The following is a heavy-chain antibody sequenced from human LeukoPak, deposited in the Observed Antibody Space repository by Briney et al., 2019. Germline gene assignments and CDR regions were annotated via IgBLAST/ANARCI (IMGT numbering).Heavy chain of an antibody. D-gene: IGHD3-22*01. CDR3: ARASPYDSSGYYGLY. V-gene: IGHV1-2*02. J-gene: IGHJ4*02. Sequence: ASVKVSCKASGYTFTDYYMHWVRQAPGQGLEWMGWINSNSGGTNYAQKFQGRVTMTRDTSISTAYMELSSLRSDDTAVYYCARASPYDSSGYYGLYWGQGTLVTVSS. CDR2: INSNSGGT. CDR1: GYTFTDYY.